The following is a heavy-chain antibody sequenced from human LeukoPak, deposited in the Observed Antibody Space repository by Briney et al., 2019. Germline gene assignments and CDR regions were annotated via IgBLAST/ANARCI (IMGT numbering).Heavy chain of an antibody. D-gene: IGHD5-24*01. CDR1: GFTFSNYW. CDR2: INEGGSVT. Sequence: GGSLRLSCAASGFTFSNYWMHWVRPAPGKGLVWVSRINEGGSVTDYADSVKGRFTISRDNAKNTLYLEMNSLRAEDTAVYYCSRDLRGRDDYWGQGTLVSVSS. J-gene: IGHJ4*02. CDR3: SRDLRGRDDY. V-gene: IGHV3-74*01.